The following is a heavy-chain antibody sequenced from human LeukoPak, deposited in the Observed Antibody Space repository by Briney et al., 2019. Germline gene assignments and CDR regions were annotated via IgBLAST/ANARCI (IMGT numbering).Heavy chain of an antibody. CDR3: ARARGVTVLYYYYGMDV. CDR1: GYTFISYY. D-gene: IGHD2-21*02. CDR2: INPSSGSP. V-gene: IGHV1-46*01. Sequence: ASVKVSCKAPGYTFISYYIHWVRQAPGQGLEWMGVINPSSGSPSYAQNFQGRVTMTRDTSTSTVYMELSSLRPEDTAVYYCARARGVTVLYYYYGMDVWGQGTTVTVSS. J-gene: IGHJ6*02.